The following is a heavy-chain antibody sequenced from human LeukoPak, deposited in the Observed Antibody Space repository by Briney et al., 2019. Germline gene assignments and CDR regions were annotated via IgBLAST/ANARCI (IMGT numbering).Heavy chain of an antibody. D-gene: IGHD6-13*01. CDR3: ARDGIPAARKGYYYYYGMDV. J-gene: IGHJ6*02. CDR2: IYSSGST. CDR1: GGSISSYY. V-gene: IGHV4-4*07. Sequence: SETLSLSCTVSGGSISSYYWSWIRQPAAKGLEWIGCIYSSGSTNYNPSLKSRVTMSVDTSKNQFSLKVSSVTAADTAVYYCARDGIPAARKGYYYYYGMDVWGQGTTVTVSS.